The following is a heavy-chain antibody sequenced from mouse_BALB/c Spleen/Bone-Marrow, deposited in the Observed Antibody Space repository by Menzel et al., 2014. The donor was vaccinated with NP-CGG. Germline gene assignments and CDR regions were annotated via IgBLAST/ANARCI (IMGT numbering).Heavy chain of an antibody. CDR3: ARWLLPYYAMDY. Sequence: QVQLQQSGPELVKPGASVRMSCKASGYTFTTYYIHWVKQRPGQGPEWIGWIYPRNVKTNYNEKFRGKATLTADKSSSTAYMQLSSLTSEDSAVYFCARWLLPYYAMDYWGQGTSVTVSS. V-gene: IGHV1S56*01. D-gene: IGHD2-3*01. CDR1: GYTFTTYY. CDR2: IYPRNVKT. J-gene: IGHJ4*01.